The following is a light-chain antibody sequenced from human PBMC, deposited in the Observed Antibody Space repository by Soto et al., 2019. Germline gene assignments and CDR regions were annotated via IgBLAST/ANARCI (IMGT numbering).Light chain of an antibody. CDR1: QSVGSN. V-gene: IGKV3-15*01. Sequence: EIVLTHSPATLSVSPGERATLSCRASQSVGSNLAWYQQRAGQPPRLLIYDASTRATDIPARFSGGGSGTEFTLTISSLQSEDFAVYYCQQYNNWPYTFGQGTKLQIK. J-gene: IGKJ2*01. CDR3: QQYNNWPYT. CDR2: DAS.